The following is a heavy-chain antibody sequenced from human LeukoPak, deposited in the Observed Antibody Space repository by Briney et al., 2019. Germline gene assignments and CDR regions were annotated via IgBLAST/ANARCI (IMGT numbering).Heavy chain of an antibody. CDR1: GFTFSSYA. CDR2: ISISGENT. Sequence: PGGSLRLACAASGFTFSSYAMSWVRQAPGKGLEWVSAISISGENTYYADSVKGRFTISRDTSRNTLYLQMLSLRAEDTAVYYCARLISTSSSRFSDYWGQGTLVTVSS. V-gene: IGHV3-23*01. J-gene: IGHJ4*02. CDR3: ARLISTSSSRFSDY. D-gene: IGHD6-6*01.